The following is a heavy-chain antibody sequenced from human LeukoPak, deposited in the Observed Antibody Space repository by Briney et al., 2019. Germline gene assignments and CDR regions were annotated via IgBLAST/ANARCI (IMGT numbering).Heavy chain of an antibody. CDR1: GFTVSSNY. J-gene: IGHJ4*02. CDR3: ARFDVDTAIDY. D-gene: IGHD5-18*01. V-gene: IGHV3-53*01. CDR2: IYSGGST. Sequence: GGSLRLSCAASGFTVSSNYMSWVRQAPGKGLEWVSVIYSGGSTYYADSVKGRFTISRDNSKNTLYLQMNSLRAEDTAVYYCARFDVDTAIDYWGQGTLVTVSS.